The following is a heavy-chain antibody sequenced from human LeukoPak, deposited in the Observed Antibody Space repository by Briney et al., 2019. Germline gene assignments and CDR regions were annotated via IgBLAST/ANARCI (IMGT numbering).Heavy chain of an antibody. CDR1: VFTFSSYG. CDR2: IWYDGSNK. V-gene: IGHV3-33*01. CDR3: ARSIAAAGTPPCY. D-gene: IGHD6-13*01. Sequence: PGRSLRLSCAASVFTFSSYGMHWVRQAPGKGLEWVAVIWYDGSNKYYADSVKGRFTISRDNSKNTLYLQMNSLRAEDTAVYYCARSIAAAGTPPCYWGQGTLVTVSS. J-gene: IGHJ4*02.